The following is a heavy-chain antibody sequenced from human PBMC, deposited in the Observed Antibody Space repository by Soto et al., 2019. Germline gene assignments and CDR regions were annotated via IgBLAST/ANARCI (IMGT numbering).Heavy chain of an antibody. V-gene: IGHV3-30*18. J-gene: IGHJ4*02. CDR2: ISYDGTNK. Sequence: QVQLVESGGGVVQPGRSLRLSCAASGFTFSTYGMHWVRQAPGKGPEWVAVISYDGTNKYYADSVKGRFTISRDNSKNTLYLQMNSLRAEDTAVYYCAKERYSSRSPDFDYWGQGTLVTVSS. CDR1: GFTFSTYG. D-gene: IGHD6-13*01. CDR3: AKERYSSRSPDFDY.